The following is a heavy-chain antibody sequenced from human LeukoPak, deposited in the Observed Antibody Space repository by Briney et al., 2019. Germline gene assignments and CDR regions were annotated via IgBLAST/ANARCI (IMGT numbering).Heavy chain of an antibody. V-gene: IGHV1-69*05. Sequence: SVKASCKASGGTFSSYAISWVRQAPGQGLEWMGGIIPIFGTANYAQKFQGRVTITTDESTSTAYMELSSLRSEDTAVYYCARVIYDFWSGYYYYMDVWGKGTTVTVSS. CDR1: GGTFSSYA. CDR2: IIPIFGTA. D-gene: IGHD3-3*01. J-gene: IGHJ6*03. CDR3: ARVIYDFWSGYYYYMDV.